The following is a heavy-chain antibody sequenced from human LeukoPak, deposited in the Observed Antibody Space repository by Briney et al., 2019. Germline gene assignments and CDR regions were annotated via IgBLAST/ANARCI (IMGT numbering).Heavy chain of an antibody. CDR3: ARAPSGATNDAFDI. V-gene: IGHV4-34*01. J-gene: IGHJ3*02. CDR2: INHSGST. Sequence: PSETPSLTCAVYGGSFSGYYWSWIRQPPGKGLEWIGEINHSGSTNYNPSLKSRVTISVDTSKNQFSLKLSSVTAADTAVYYCARAPSGATNDAFDIWGQGTMVTVSS. CDR1: GGSFSGYY. D-gene: IGHD1-26*01.